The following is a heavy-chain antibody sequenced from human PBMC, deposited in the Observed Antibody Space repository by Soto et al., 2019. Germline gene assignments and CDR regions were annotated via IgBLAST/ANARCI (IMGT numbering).Heavy chain of an antibody. CDR3: AKVTKRAAAGRYEYYKYGMGV. V-gene: IGHV3-23*01. CDR2: ISGSGGSS. D-gene: IGHD6-13*01. CDR1: GFAFSTYA. J-gene: IGHJ6*02. Sequence: PGGSLRLSCAAAGFAFSTYAMTWVRQAPGKGLEWVSVISGSGGSSCYAASVKGRFTISRDNSKNTLFLQMNGLRAEDTAVYYCAKVTKRAAAGRYEYYKYGMGVWGQGTTVTVSS.